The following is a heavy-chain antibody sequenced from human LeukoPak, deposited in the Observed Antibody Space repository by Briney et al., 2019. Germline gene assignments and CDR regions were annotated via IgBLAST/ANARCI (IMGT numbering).Heavy chain of an antibody. CDR3: ARTQWFGELLGAFDI. Sequence: GGSLRLSCAASGFIFSDYYMSWIRQAPGKGLECISYITGTGDIIYYADSVKGRFTISRDNAKNSLYLQMNSLRAEDTAVYYCARTQWFGELLGAFDIWGQGTMVTVSS. D-gene: IGHD3-10*01. V-gene: IGHV3-11*04. J-gene: IGHJ3*02. CDR1: GFIFSDYY. CDR2: ITGTGDII.